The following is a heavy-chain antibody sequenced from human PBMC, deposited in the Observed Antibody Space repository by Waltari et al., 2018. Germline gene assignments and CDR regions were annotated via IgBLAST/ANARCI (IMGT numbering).Heavy chain of an antibody. CDR2: LIPKIGGP. V-gene: IGHV1-69*01. CDR3: ATDTSPPY. D-gene: IGHD2-2*01. Sequence: QVQLVQSGAEVKKPGSSVKVSCKASGGTFGRFAISWVRQAAGEGLEWMGGLIPKIGGPHYAQECQGRVTITADECTRIAYMEVSSLRFEDTGVYFCATDTSPPYWGQGTLVIVYS. J-gene: IGHJ4*02. CDR1: GGTFGRFA.